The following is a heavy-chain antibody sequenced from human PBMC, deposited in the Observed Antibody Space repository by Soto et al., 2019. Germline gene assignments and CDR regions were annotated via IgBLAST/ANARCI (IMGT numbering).Heavy chain of an antibody. CDR3: ARDPAPAGYSNWFDP. V-gene: IGHV3-33*01. D-gene: IGHD3-9*01. CDR1: GFTFSSYG. J-gene: IGHJ5*02. Sequence: QVQLVESGGGVVQPGRSLRLSCAASGFTFSSYGMHWVRQAPGKGLEWVAVIWYDGSNKYYADSVKGRFTISTDNSKNSLYLQMNSLRVEDTAAYYCARDPAPAGYSNWFDPWGQGTLVTVSS. CDR2: IWYDGSNK.